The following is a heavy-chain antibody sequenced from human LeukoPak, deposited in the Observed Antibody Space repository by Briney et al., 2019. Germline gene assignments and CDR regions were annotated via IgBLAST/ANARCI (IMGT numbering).Heavy chain of an antibody. CDR2: ISYDGSNK. J-gene: IGHJ4*02. V-gene: IGHV3-30*03. CDR1: GFTFSSYG. D-gene: IGHD3-22*01. Sequence: PGRSLRLSCAASGFTFSSYGMHWVRQAPGKGLEWVAVISYDGSNKYYADSVKGRFTISRDNSKNTLYLQMNSLRAEDTAVYYCAQGRSSPNYYDSSGYYDYWGQGTLVTVSS. CDR3: AQGRSSPNYYDSSGYYDY.